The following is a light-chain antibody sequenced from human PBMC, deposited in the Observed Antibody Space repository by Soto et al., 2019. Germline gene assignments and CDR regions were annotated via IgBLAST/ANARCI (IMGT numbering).Light chain of an antibody. V-gene: IGLV2-14*03. CDR3: NSYTTNSSYV. Sequence: QPVLTQPASVSGSPGQSITISCTGTSSDIGSYIFVSWYQQHPGKAPKLIIYTVSSRPSGVSYRFSGSKSGNTASLTISGLQAEDEADYYCNSYTTNSSYVFGTGTKLTVL. J-gene: IGLJ1*01. CDR2: TVS. CDR1: SSDIGSYIF.